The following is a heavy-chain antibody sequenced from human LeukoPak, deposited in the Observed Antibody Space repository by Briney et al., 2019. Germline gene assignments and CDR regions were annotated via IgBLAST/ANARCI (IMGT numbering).Heavy chain of an antibody. J-gene: IGHJ4*02. CDR1: GYSISSGYY. Sequence: SETLSLTCTVSGYSISSGYYWGWIRQPPGKGLEWIGSIYHSGSTYYNPSLKSRVTISVDTSKNQFSLKLSSVTAADTAVYYCARIFGAMARPFDYWGQGTLVTVSS. CDR3: ARIFGAMARPFDY. V-gene: IGHV4-38-2*02. D-gene: IGHD3-3*01. CDR2: IYHSGST.